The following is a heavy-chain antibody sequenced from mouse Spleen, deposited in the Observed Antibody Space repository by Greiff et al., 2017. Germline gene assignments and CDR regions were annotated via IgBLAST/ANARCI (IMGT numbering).Heavy chain of an antibody. J-gene: IGHJ4*01. CDR1: GFTFSDYG. V-gene: IGHV5-17*01. CDR2: ISSGSSTI. CDR3: ARSLLLRSYYAMDY. D-gene: IGHD1-1*01. Sequence: EVQGVESGGGLVKPGGSLKLSCAASGFTFSDYGMHWVRQAPEKGLEWVAYISSGSSTIYYADTVKGRFTISRDNAKNTLFLQMTSLRSEDTAMYYCARSLLLRSYYAMDYWGQGTSVTVSS.